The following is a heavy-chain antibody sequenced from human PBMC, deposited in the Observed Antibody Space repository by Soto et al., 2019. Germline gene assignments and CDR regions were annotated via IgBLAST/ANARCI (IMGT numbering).Heavy chain of an antibody. CDR3: ARGAATIFGWFDP. V-gene: IGHV4-34*01. CDR1: GGSFSGYY. D-gene: IGHD5-12*01. CDR2: INHSGST. Sequence: KASETLSLTCAVYGGSFSGYYWSWIRQPPGKGLEWIGEINHSGSTNYNPSLKSRVTISVDTSKNQFSLKLSSVTAADTAVYYCARGAATIFGWFDPWGQGTLVTVSS. J-gene: IGHJ5*02.